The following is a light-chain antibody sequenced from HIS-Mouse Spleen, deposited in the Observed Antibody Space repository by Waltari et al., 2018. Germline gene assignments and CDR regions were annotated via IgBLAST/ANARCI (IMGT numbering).Light chain of an antibody. CDR1: AFPTKY. V-gene: IGLV3-10*01. CDR2: EDS. Sequence: SYELTQPPSVSVSPGQTARITCSGAAFPTKYAYWSQQKSGQAPVLVIYEDSKRPSGIPERFSGSSSGTMATLTISGAQVEDEADYYCYSTDSSGNHRVFGGGTKLTVL. J-gene: IGLJ2*01. CDR3: YSTDSSGNHRV.